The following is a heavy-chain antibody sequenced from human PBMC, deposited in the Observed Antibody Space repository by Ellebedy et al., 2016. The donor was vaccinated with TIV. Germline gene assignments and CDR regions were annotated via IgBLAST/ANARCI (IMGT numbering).Heavy chain of an antibody. CDR1: RGTFSSYA. Sequence: SVKVSXKASRGTFSSYAISWVRQAPGQGLEWMGGIIPIFGTANYAQKFQGRVTITADKSTSTAYMELSSLRSEDTAVYYCAREYPPDYYDSSGYGWYFDLWGRGTLVTVSS. D-gene: IGHD3-22*01. V-gene: IGHV1-69*06. CDR3: AREYPPDYYDSSGYGWYFDL. J-gene: IGHJ2*01. CDR2: IIPIFGTA.